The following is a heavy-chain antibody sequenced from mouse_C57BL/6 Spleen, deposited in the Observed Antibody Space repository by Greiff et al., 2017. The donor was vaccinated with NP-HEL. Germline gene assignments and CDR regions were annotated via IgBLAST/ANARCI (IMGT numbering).Heavy chain of an antibody. CDR2: INPGSGGT. CDR1: GYAFTNYL. D-gene: IGHD2-5*01. Sequence: VQLQQSGAELVRPGTSVKVSCKASGYAFTNYLIEWVKQRPGQGLEWIGVINPGSGGTNYNEKFKGKATLTADKSSSTAYMQLSSLTSEDSAVYFCANSNYEAMDYWGQGTSVTVSS. J-gene: IGHJ4*01. CDR3: ANSNYEAMDY. V-gene: IGHV1-54*01.